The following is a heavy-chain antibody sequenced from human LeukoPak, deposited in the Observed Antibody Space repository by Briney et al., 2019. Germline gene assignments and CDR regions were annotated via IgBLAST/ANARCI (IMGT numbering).Heavy chain of an antibody. D-gene: IGHD6-19*01. CDR2: IRYDGSNK. J-gene: IGHJ4*02. CDR1: GFTFSSYG. CDR3: AKDNLIAVAANFDY. V-gene: IGHV3-30*02. Sequence: HPGGSLRLSCAASGFTFSSYGMHWVRQAPGKGLEWVAFIRYDGSNKYYADSVKGRFTISRDNSKNTLYLQMNSLRAEDTAVYYCAKDNLIAVAANFDYWGQGTLVTVSS.